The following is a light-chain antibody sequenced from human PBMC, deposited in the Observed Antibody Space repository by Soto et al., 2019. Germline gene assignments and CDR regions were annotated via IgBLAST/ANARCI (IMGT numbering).Light chain of an antibody. CDR1: SSDVGGYNY. Sequence: QSALTQPASVSGSPGQSITISCDGTSSDVGGYNYVSWYQHHPGKAPKLMICEVSNRPSGVSNRFSGSKSGNTASLTISGLQAEDEADYYCTSYTSSGTYVFGTGTKVTVL. J-gene: IGLJ1*01. CDR3: TSYTSSGTYV. V-gene: IGLV2-14*01. CDR2: EVS.